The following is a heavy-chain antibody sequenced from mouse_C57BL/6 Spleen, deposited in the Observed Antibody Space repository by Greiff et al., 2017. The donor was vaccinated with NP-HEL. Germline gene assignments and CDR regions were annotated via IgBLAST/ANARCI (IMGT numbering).Heavy chain of an antibody. CDR1: GYAFSSYW. D-gene: IGHD3-1*01. CDR2: IYPGDGDT. V-gene: IGHV1-80*01. Sequence: QVQLKESGAELVKPGASVKISCTASGYAFSSYWMNWVKQRPGKGLEWIGQIYPGDGDTNYTGKFKGKATLTADNSSSTAYMQLSSLTSEDSAVYFCARSRPYAMDYWGQGTSVTVSS. J-gene: IGHJ4*01. CDR3: ARSRPYAMDY.